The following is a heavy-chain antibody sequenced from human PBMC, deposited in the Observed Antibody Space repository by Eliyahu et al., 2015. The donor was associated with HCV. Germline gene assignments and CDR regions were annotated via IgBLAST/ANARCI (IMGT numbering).Heavy chain of an antibody. CDR2: ISTSGGDT. D-gene: IGHD3-10*01. CDR1: GFTFSTCS. Sequence: DVQLLNSGGGLVQPGGSLRLSCAASGFTFSTCSMTWVRQAPGKGLEWVSTISTSGGDTYYADSLKGRFTVSRDNSKNTLYLQMNSLRAEDTAIYYCARDPRGDYLSDYWGQGTLVTVSS. J-gene: IGHJ4*02. CDR3: ARDPRGDYLSDY. V-gene: IGHV3-23*01.